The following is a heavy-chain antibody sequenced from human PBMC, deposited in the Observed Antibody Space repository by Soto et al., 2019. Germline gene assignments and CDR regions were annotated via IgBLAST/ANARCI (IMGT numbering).Heavy chain of an antibody. CDR2: IYYSGST. Sequence: SETLSLTCTVSGGSISSGGYYWSWIRQHPGKGLEWIGYIYYSGSTYYNPSLKSRVTISVDTSKNQFSLKLSSVTAADTAVYYCARKRYGGYDFDYWGQGTLVTVPQ. CDR1: GGSISSGGYY. V-gene: IGHV4-31*03. J-gene: IGHJ4*02. CDR3: ARKRYGGYDFDY. D-gene: IGHD5-12*01.